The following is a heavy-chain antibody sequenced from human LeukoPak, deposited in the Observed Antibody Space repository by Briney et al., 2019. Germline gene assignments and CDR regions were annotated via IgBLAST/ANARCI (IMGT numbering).Heavy chain of an antibody. CDR3: ARGTENPMALGPYWYFDL. CDR1: GGSISSGSYY. D-gene: IGHD3-10*01. J-gene: IGHJ2*01. Sequence: PSETLSLTCTVSGGSISSGSYYWSWIRQPPGKGLEWIGYIYYSGSTNYNPSLKSRVTISVDTSKNQFSLKLSSVTAADTAVYYCARGTENPMALGPYWYFDLWGRGTLVTVSS. CDR2: IYYSGST. V-gene: IGHV4-61*01.